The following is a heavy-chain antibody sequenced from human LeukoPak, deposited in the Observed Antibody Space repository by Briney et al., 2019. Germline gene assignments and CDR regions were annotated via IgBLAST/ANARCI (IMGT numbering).Heavy chain of an antibody. CDR3: ARSGTRSGGAFDI. CDR1: GGPISGYY. CDR2: VYSSGST. V-gene: IGHV4-59*08. J-gene: IGHJ3*02. D-gene: IGHD4-23*01. Sequence: PSETLSLTCTVSGGPISGYYWTWIRQSPGKGLEWIAYVYSSGSTNYNPSLYSRVTISLDTSKNQFSLKLSSVTAADTAVYFCARSGTRSGGAFDIWGQGTMVTVSS.